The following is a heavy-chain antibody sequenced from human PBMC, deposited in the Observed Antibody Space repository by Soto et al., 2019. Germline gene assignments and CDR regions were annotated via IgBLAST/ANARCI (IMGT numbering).Heavy chain of an antibody. CDR2: ISNSGTA. D-gene: IGHD3-10*01. V-gene: IGHV4-30-4*01. CDR3: ARDAWTVVRGLPISGGLDV. Sequence: QVQMQESGPGLVRPSQTLSLTCTVSGGSISSGDYYWSWIRQAPGKGLEWIGYISNSGTAYYNPSLKSRVTISVDTSKNQFSLKLSSMTVADTAVYSCARDAWTVVRGLPISGGLDVWGQGTTVTVSS. J-gene: IGHJ6*02. CDR1: GGSISSGDYY.